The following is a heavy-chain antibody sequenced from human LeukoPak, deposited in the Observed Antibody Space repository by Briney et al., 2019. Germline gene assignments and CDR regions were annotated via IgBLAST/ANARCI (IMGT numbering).Heavy chain of an antibody. Sequence: GGTLRLSCAASGFTFDDYGMTWVRQAPGKGLEWVSGINWNGGSTGYADSVKGRFTISRDNAKNSLYLQMNSLRAEDTALYYCARAGLYNWNYEGTTYFDFWGQGTLVTVSA. J-gene: IGHJ4*02. CDR2: INWNGGST. CDR1: GFTFDDYG. D-gene: IGHD1-7*01. V-gene: IGHV3-20*04. CDR3: ARAGLYNWNYEGTTYFDF.